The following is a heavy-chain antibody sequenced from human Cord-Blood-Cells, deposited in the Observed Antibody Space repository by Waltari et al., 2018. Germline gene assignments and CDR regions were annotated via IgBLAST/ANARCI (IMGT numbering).Heavy chain of an antibody. J-gene: IGHJ3*02. Sequence: EVQLVESGGGLVKPGGSLRLSCAASGFPFSSYSMTWVRQAPGKGLEWVSSISSSSSYIYYADSVKGRFTISRDNAKNSLYLQMNSLRAEDTAVYYCARDQFEGAFDIWGQGTMVTVSS. CDR1: GFPFSSYS. CDR2: ISSSSSYI. D-gene: IGHD3-16*01. V-gene: IGHV3-21*01. CDR3: ARDQFEGAFDI.